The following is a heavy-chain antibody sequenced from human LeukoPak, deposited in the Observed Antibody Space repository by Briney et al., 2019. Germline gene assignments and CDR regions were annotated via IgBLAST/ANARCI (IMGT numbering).Heavy chain of an antibody. D-gene: IGHD3-10*01. CDR2: IYYSGST. J-gene: IGHJ5*02. CDR3: ARVVTMVRGAHNWFDP. V-gene: IGHV4-59*01. Sequence: SETLSLICTVSGRSISSYYWSWIRQPPAKGLEGIGYIYYSGSTNYNPSLKSRVTISVDTSKNQFSLKLSSVTAADTAVYYCARVVTMVRGAHNWFDPWGQGTLVTVSS. CDR1: GRSISSYY.